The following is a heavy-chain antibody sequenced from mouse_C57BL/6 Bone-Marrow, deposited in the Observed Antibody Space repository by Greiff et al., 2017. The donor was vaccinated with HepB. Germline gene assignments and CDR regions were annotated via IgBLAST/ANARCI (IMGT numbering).Heavy chain of an antibody. CDR1: GYSITSGYD. V-gene: IGHV3-1*01. D-gene: IGHD2-3*01. Sequence: EVQLVESGPGMVKPSQSLSLTCTVTGYSITSGYDWHWIRHFPGNKLEWMGYISYSGSTNYNPSLKSRISITHDTSKNHFFLKLNSVTTEDTATYYCARRFYDGYLDYWGQGTTLTVSS. CDR3: ARRFYDGYLDY. J-gene: IGHJ2*01. CDR2: ISYSGST.